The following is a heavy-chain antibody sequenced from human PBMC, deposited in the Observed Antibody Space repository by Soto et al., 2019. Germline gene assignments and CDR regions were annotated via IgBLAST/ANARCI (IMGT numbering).Heavy chain of an antibody. D-gene: IGHD6-6*01. CDR1: GYTFTSYY. V-gene: IGHV1-46*01. Sequence: QVQLVQSGAEVKKPGASVKVSCKASGYTFTSYYMHWVRQAPGQGLEWMGIINPSGGSTSYAQKFQGRVTMTRDTSTSTVYMELTSLRSEDTAVYYCARVIPAARAFDDGMDVWGQGTTVTVSS. CDR2: INPSGGST. CDR3: ARVIPAARAFDDGMDV. J-gene: IGHJ6*02.